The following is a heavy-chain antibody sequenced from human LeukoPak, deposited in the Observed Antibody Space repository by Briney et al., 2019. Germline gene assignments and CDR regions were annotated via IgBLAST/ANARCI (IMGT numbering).Heavy chain of an antibody. V-gene: IGHV4-39*07. Sequence: SETLSLTCTVSGGSMSSSNYYWGWIRQPPGKGLEWIGSIYYSGSTYYNPSLKSRVTISVDTSKNQFSLKLSSVTAADTAVYYCAREVVGATHFDYWGQGTLVTVSS. J-gene: IGHJ4*02. CDR2: IYYSGST. CDR3: AREVVGATHFDY. CDR1: GGSMSSSNYY. D-gene: IGHD1-26*01.